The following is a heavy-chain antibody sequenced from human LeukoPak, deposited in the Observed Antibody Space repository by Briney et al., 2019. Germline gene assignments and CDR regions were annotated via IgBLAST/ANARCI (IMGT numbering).Heavy chain of an antibody. CDR1: GFTFSSYW. D-gene: IGHD6-13*01. CDR2: IRSDGNNT. CDR3: AKGVSAAAGSSTDY. J-gene: IGHJ4*02. Sequence: GGSLRLSCAASGFTFSSYWMHWVRQAPGKGLVWVSRIRSDGNNTNYADSVKGRFTISRDNAKNTLYLQMNSLRVEDTAVYYCAKGVSAAAGSSTDYWGQGTLVTVSS. V-gene: IGHV3-74*01.